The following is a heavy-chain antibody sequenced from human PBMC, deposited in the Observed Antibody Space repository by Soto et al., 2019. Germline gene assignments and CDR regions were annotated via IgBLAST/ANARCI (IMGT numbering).Heavy chain of an antibody. J-gene: IGHJ6*03. CDR1: GYTFTGYY. D-gene: IGHD4-17*01. V-gene: IGHV1-2*04. CDR2: INPNSGGT. CDR3: ARSYGDSLYYYMDF. Sequence: GASVKVSCKASGYTFTGYYMHRVRQAPGQGLEWMGWINPNSGGTNYAQKFQGWVTMTRDTSISTAYMELSRLRSDDTAVYYCARSYGDSLYYYMDFWGKGTMVTVSS.